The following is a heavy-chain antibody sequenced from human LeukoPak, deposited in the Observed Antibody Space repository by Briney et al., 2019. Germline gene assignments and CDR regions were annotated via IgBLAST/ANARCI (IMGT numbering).Heavy chain of an antibody. D-gene: IGHD2-2*01. V-gene: IGHV4-59*01. CDR2: IYNSGST. CDR1: GGSISNYY. Sequence: SETLSLTCSVPGGSISNYYWSWIRQSPGKGPEWIGYIYNSGSTNYNPSLKSRVTISLETSKKLFSLKLTSVAAADTAIYYCATEYCASSSCRFDSWGQGTLVTVSS. CDR3: ATEYCASSSCRFDS. J-gene: IGHJ4*02.